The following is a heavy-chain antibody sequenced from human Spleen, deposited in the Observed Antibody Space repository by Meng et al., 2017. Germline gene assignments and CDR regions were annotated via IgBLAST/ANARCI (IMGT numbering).Heavy chain of an antibody. Sequence: GESLKISCAASGFTFSSYGMSWVRQAPGKGLEWVSAISGSGGNSYYAGSVKGRFTISRDNSKNTLYLQMNSLRAEDTAVYYCAKGRGGDCYSPLDYWRQGTLVT. CDR3: AKGRGGDCYSPLDY. J-gene: IGHJ4*02. D-gene: IGHD2-21*02. V-gene: IGHV3-23*01. CDR1: GFTFSSYG. CDR2: ISGSGGNS.